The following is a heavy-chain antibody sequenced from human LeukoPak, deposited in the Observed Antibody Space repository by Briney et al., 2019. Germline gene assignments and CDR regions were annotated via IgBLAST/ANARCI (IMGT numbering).Heavy chain of an antibody. J-gene: IGHJ4*02. V-gene: IGHV3-7*01. CDR1: GFTFSSYW. CDR2: IKHDGSED. Sequence: GGSLRLSCAASGFTFSSYWMTWVRQAPGKGLEWVATIKHDGSEDYYLDSVKGRFTISRDNAKSSMWLQMSSLRAEDTAVYYCARGTSGYYDNSGYYFDSWGQGTLVTVSS. D-gene: IGHD3-22*01. CDR3: ARGTSGYYDNSGYYFDS.